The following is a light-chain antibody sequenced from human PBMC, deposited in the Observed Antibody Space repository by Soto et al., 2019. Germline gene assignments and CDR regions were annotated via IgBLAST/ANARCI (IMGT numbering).Light chain of an antibody. CDR2: AAS. CDR1: QDIRNF. V-gene: IGKV1-27*01. J-gene: IGKJ3*01. Sequence: DIQMTQSPTSLSASVGDRVTITCRASQDIRNFVAWYQQKPGKGPKLLIYAASTLQSGVPSRFSGSRSGTDFTLTINSLQPEDVATYSCQKYSSVPVFGPGTKVEIK. CDR3: QKYSSVPV.